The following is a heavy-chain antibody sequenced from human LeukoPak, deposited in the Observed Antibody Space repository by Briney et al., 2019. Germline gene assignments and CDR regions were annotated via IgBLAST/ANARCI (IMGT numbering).Heavy chain of an antibody. Sequence: SETLSLTCTVSGGSISSYYWSWIRQPPGKGLEWIGYIYYSGSTNYNPSLKSRVTISVDTSKNQFSLKLSSVTAAGTAVYYCARHSSVGLRYFDWLLLDWGQGTLVTVSS. V-gene: IGHV4-59*08. CDR3: ARHSSVGLRYFDWLLLD. CDR2: IYYSGST. J-gene: IGHJ4*02. CDR1: GGSISSYY. D-gene: IGHD3-9*01.